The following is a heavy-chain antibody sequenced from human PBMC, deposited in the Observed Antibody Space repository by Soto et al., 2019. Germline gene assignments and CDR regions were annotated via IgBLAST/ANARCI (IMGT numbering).Heavy chain of an antibody. CDR3: ARERWDYGDYGFDY. CDR1: GGSVSSGSYF. Sequence: QVQLQESGPGLVKPSETLSLPCTVSGGSVSSGSYFWSWIRQPPGKGLEWIGYIYYSGSTKYNPSLKSRVTISVDTSKNQFSLNLSYVTAADTAVYYCARERWDYGDYGFDYWGQGTLVTVSS. D-gene: IGHD4-17*01. V-gene: IGHV4-61*01. CDR2: IYYSGST. J-gene: IGHJ4*02.